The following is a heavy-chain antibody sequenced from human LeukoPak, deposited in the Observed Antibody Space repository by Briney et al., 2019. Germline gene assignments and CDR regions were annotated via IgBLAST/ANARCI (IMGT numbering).Heavy chain of an antibody. CDR1: GFTFSDYY. Sequence: PGGSLRLSCAASGFTFSDYYMSWIRQAPGKGLEWVSYISSSGSTIYYADSVKGRFTISRDNAKNSLYPQMNSLRAEDTAVYYCARDSFGVVTYYYYMDVWGKGTTVTVSS. CDR2: ISSSGSTI. V-gene: IGHV3-11*01. CDR3: ARDSFGVVTYYYYMDV. D-gene: IGHD3-3*01. J-gene: IGHJ6*03.